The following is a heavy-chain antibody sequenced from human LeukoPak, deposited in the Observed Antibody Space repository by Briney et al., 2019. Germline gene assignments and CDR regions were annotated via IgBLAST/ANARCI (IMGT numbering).Heavy chain of an antibody. CDR1: GFTFSSYA. J-gene: IGHJ5*02. V-gene: IGHV3-23*01. CDR3: AKDFSSGWDPFFFLPFDP. Sequence: GGSLRLSCAASGFTFSSYAMSWVRQAPGKGLEWVSAISGSGGSTYYADSVKGRFTISRDNSKNTLYLQMNSLRAEDTAVYYCAKDFSSGWDPFFFLPFDPWGQGTLVTVSS. CDR2: ISGSGGST. D-gene: IGHD6-19*01.